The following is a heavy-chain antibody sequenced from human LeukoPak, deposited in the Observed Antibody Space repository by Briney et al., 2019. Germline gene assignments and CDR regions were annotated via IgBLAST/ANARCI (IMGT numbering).Heavy chain of an antibody. V-gene: IGHV1-2*02. CDR2: SDPKSGAT. CDR3: ARGNFYDNKGYSPELRY. CDR1: GYTFTSYY. Sequence: GASVKVSCTTSGYTFTSYYIHWLRQAPGQRFEWMGWSDPKSGATKYEHFQGGVTMTRDTSISTAYMELSRLTSDDTAVYYCARGNFYDNKGYSPELRYWGQGTLVTVSS. D-gene: IGHD3-10*01. J-gene: IGHJ4*02.